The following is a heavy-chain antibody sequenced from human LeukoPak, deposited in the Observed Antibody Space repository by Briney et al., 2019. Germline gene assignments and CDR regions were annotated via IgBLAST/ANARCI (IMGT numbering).Heavy chain of an antibody. V-gene: IGHV1-69*01. CDR2: IIPIFGTA. D-gene: IGHD3-3*01. Sequence: ASVKVSCKASGGTFSSYAISWVRQAPGQGLEWMGGIIPIFGTANYAQKFQGRVTITADESTSTAYMELSSLRSEDTAVYYCARPSITIFGVVPRSHYYYMDVRGKGTTVTVSS. CDR3: ARPSITIFGVVPRSHYYYMDV. J-gene: IGHJ6*03. CDR1: GGTFSSYA.